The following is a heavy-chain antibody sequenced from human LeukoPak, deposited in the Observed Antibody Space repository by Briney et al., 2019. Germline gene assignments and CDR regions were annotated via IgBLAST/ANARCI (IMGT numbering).Heavy chain of an antibody. CDR3: ARLTVTSTDAFDI. J-gene: IGHJ3*02. Sequence: SETLSLTCTVSGGSISSHYWRWIRQPPGKGLEWIGYIYYSGSTNYNPSLKSRVTISVDTSKNQFSLKLSSVTAADTAVYYCARLTVTSTDAFDIWGQGTMVTVSS. V-gene: IGHV4-59*11. CDR1: GGSISSHY. D-gene: IGHD4-17*01. CDR2: IYYSGST.